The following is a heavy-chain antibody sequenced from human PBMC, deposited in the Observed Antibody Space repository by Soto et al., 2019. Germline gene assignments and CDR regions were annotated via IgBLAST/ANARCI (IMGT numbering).Heavy chain of an antibody. D-gene: IGHD3-9*01. CDR3: ARDSYDILTGYADAFDI. Sequence: SETLSLTCTFHRFPITCYYRSCIRQPPGKGLEWIGYIYYSGSTNYNPSLKSRVTISVDTSKNQFSLKLSSVTAADTAVYYCARDSYDILTGYADAFDIWCQGTMVT. CDR2: IYYSGST. CDR1: RFPITCYY. V-gene: IGHV4-59*12. J-gene: IGHJ3*02.